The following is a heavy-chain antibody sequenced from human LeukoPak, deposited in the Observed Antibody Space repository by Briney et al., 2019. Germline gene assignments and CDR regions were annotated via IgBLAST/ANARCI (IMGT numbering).Heavy chain of an antibody. Sequence: SETLSLTCTVSGGSISSYYWSWIRQPPGKGLEWIGYIYYSGSTNYNPSLKSRVTISVDTSKNQFSLKLSSVTAADTAVYYCASSRSYSSSPFDYWGQGTLVTVPS. CDR2: IYYSGST. CDR3: ASSRSYSSSPFDY. CDR1: GGSISSYY. J-gene: IGHJ4*02. V-gene: IGHV4-59*01. D-gene: IGHD6-6*01.